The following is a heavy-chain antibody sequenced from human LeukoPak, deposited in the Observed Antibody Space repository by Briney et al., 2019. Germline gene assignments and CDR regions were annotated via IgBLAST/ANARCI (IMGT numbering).Heavy chain of an antibody. V-gene: IGHV3-23*01. J-gene: IGHJ4*02. D-gene: IGHD3-22*01. CDR1: GFTFSSYA. CDR3: AKGSSGYYYGYFDY. CDR2: ISVSGGST. Sequence: GASLRPSCAASGFTFSSYAMSWVRQAPGKGLEWVSAISVSGGSTWSADSVKGRFTISRDNSKNTLYLQMNSLRAEDAALYYCAKGSSGYYYGYFDYWGQGTLVTVSS.